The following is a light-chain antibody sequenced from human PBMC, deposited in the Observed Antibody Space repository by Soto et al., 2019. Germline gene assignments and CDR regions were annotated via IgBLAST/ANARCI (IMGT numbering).Light chain of an antibody. V-gene: IGLV2-14*01. CDR2: EVT. CDR1: SGDIGSYNR. J-gene: IGLJ1*01. CDR3: RSHTNIKTXACV. Sequence: QSFLTQPASVSGSPGQSITISCTGTSGDIGSYNRVSWYQQHPGKAPKLIIYEVTDRPSGVSNRFSGSKSGNTASLTISGLQAEDEAEYYCRSHTNIKTXACVLGTGTKVXV.